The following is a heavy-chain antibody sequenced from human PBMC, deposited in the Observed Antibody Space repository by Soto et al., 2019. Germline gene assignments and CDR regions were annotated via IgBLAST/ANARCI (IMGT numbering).Heavy chain of an antibody. CDR2: ISGSGGSI. D-gene: IGHD3-9*01. V-gene: IGHV3-23*01. J-gene: IGHJ4*02. CDR1: GFTFSSYA. Sequence: GGSLRLSCAASGFTFSSYAMSCVRQAPGKGLEWVSAISGSGGSIYYADSVKGRFTISRDNAKNSLYLQMNSLRAEDTAVYYCARSPLVIIGWGQGTLVTVS. CDR3: ARSPLVIIG.